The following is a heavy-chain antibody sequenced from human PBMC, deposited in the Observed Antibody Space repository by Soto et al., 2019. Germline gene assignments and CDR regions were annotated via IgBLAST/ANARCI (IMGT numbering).Heavy chain of an antibody. Sequence: SETLSLTCTVSGGSISSYYWSWIRQPPGKGLGWIGYIYYSGSTNYNPSLKSRVTISVDTSKNQFSLKLSSVTAADMAVYYCARGRGSGSSFYYYGMDVWGQGTTVTVSS. CDR2: IYYSGST. D-gene: IGHD3-10*01. V-gene: IGHV4-59*01. CDR1: GGSISSYY. CDR3: ARGRGSGSSFYYYGMDV. J-gene: IGHJ6*02.